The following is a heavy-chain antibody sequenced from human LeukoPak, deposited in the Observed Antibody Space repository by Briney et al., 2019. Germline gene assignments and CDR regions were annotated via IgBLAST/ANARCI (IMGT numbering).Heavy chain of an antibody. Sequence: GESLKISCKGSGYRFASYWIAWVRQMPGKGLEWMGIIYPGDSDTRYSPSFQGHVTISADKSISTAYLQWSSLKASDTAMYYCARQYCSSTSCSTNDAFDIWGQGTMVTVSS. CDR1: GYRFASYW. CDR2: IYPGDSDT. CDR3: ARQYCSSTSCSTNDAFDI. D-gene: IGHD2-2*01. J-gene: IGHJ3*02. V-gene: IGHV5-51*01.